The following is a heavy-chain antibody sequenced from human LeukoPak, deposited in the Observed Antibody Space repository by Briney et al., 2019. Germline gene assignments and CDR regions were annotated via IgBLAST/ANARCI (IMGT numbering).Heavy chain of an antibody. Sequence: SETLSLTCTVSGGSISNGGYYWTWIRQHPGKGLEWIGYIYYSGSTYYNPSLKSRITISVDTSKNQFSLKLSSVTAADTAVYYCAREKSYGLDYWGQGTLVTVSS. V-gene: IGHV4-31*03. J-gene: IGHJ4*02. CDR1: GGSISNGGYY. CDR2: IYYSGST. CDR3: AREKSYGLDY. D-gene: IGHD1-26*01.